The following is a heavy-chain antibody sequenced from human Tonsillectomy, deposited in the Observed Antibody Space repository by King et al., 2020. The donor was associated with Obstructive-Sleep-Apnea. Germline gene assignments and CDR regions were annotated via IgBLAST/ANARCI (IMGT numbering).Heavy chain of an antibody. J-gene: IGHJ6*02. CDR3: ARHNVYGDSGYYFGMDV. CDR1: GFTFSGYS. Sequence: VQLVESGGGLVKPGGSVRLSCAASGFTFSGYSMNWVRQAPGKGLEWVSSISSSISYIYYADSVKGRFTISRDNAKKSLYLQMNSLRAEDTAVYYCARHNVYGDSGYYFGMDVWGQGTTVTVSS. D-gene: IGHD4-17*01. CDR2: ISSSISYI. V-gene: IGHV3-21*01.